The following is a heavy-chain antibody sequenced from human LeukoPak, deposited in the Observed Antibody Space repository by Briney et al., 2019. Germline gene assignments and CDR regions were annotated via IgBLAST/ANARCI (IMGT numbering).Heavy chain of an antibody. D-gene: IGHD3-16*02. J-gene: IGHJ3*02. CDR2: FDPEDGET. CDR3: ATESYYIWGSYRYYRSSYAFDI. CDR1: GYTLTELS. V-gene: IGHV1-24*01. Sequence: ASVKVSCKVSGYTLTELSMHWVRQAPGKGLEWMGGFDPEDGETIYAQKFQGRGTMTEDTSTDTAYMELSSLRSEDTAVYYCATESYYIWGSYRYYRSSYAFDIWGQGTMVTVSS.